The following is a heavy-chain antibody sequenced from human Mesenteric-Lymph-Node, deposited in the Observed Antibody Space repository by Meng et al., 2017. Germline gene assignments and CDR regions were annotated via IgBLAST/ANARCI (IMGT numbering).Heavy chain of an antibody. V-gene: IGHV5-51*01. J-gene: IGHJ4*02. D-gene: IGHD3-10*01. CDR3: ARRLYGSGGLIDY. CDR2: IYPGDSDT. Sequence: GGSLRLSCKGSGYSFTSYWIGWVRQMPGKGLEWMGIIYPGDSDTRYSPSFQGQVTISADKSISTAYLQWSSLKASDTAMYYCARRLYGSGGLIDYWGQGTLVTVSS. CDR1: GYSFTSYW.